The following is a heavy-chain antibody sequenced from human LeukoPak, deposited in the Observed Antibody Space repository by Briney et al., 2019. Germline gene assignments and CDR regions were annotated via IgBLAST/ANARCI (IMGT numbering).Heavy chain of an antibody. V-gene: IGHV4-31*03. J-gene: IGHJ4*02. CDR2: IYYRGTT. D-gene: IGHD4-23*01. CDR1: GGSISSGGYY. Sequence: SETLSLTCTVSGGSISSGGYYWSWIRQHPGKGLEWIGYIYYRGTTSYNPSLKSRVTISVDTSKNQFSLKLSSVTAADTAVYYRARDVGSGSGSNPFDYWGQGTLVTVSS. CDR3: ARDVGSGSGSNPFDY.